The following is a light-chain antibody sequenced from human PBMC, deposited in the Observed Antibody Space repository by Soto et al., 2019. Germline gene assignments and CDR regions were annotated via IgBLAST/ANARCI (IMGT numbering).Light chain of an antibody. J-gene: IGKJ5*01. Sequence: EIVLTQSPATLSLSPGERATLSCRASQSVSNSLAWYQHKPGQAPRLLIYDASNRATGIPARFSGSGSGTDFTLTISSLEPEDFAVYYCQQRSTWPPGFGQGTRLEIK. V-gene: IGKV3-11*01. CDR3: QQRSTWPPG. CDR1: QSVSNS. CDR2: DAS.